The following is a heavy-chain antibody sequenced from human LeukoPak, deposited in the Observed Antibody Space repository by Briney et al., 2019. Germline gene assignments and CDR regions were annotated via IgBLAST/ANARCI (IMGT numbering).Heavy chain of an antibody. CDR2: ISGSGGGT. D-gene: IGHD3-22*01. J-gene: IGHJ4*02. CDR3: AKASYYYDSASRDY. Sequence: GGSLRLSCAASGFTFSSYAMSWVRQAPGKGLEWVSAISGSGGGTYYADSVKGRFTISRDNSKNTLYLQMNSLRAEDTAVYYCAKASYYYDSASRDYWGQGTLVTVSS. V-gene: IGHV3-23*01. CDR1: GFTFSSYA.